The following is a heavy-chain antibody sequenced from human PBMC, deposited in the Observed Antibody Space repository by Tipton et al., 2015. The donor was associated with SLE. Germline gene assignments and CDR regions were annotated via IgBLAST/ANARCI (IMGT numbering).Heavy chain of an antibody. CDR1: GFTFSTSN. Sequence: SLRLSCATSGFTFSTSNMNWVRQAPGKGLEWVSLIRFDRDHQYNADSVKGRFTTSRDSSTSTVYLQMNSLRIEDTAVYYCAKDGSTWNLDYWGLGTLVTVSS. CDR2: IRFDRDHQ. D-gene: IGHD1-1*01. J-gene: IGHJ4*02. V-gene: IGHV3-30*02. CDR3: AKDGSTWNLDY.